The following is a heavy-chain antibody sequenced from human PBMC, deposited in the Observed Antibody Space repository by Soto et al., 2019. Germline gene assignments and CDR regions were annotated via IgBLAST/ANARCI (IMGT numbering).Heavy chain of an antibody. CDR2: INSDGSST. J-gene: IGHJ4*02. CDR3: AKGGDDYGDDNTFDY. Sequence: GGSLRLSCAASGFTFSSYWMHWVRQAPGKGLVWVSRINSDGSSTSYADSVKGRFTISRDNAKNTLYLQMNSLRAEDTAVYYCAKGGDDYGDDNTFDYWGQGTLVTVSS. V-gene: IGHV3-74*01. CDR1: GFTFSSYW. D-gene: IGHD4-17*01.